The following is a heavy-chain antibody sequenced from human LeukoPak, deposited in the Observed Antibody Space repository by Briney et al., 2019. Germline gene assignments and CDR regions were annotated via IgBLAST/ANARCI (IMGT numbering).Heavy chain of an antibody. J-gene: IGHJ4*02. Sequence: GGSLRLSCAASGFTFSSYSMNWVRQAPGKGLEWVSYISSDSSNIYYADSVNGRFTISRDNAKNSLYLQMNSLRAEDTAVYYCARDLSGVAGYTYGRGIDYWGQGTLVTVSS. V-gene: IGHV3-48*01. D-gene: IGHD5-18*01. CDR1: GFTFSSYS. CDR2: ISSDSSNI. CDR3: ARDLSGVAGYTYGRGIDY.